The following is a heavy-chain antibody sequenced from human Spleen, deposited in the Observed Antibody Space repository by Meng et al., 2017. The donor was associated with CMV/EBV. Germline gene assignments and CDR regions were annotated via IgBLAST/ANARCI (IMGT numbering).Heavy chain of an antibody. D-gene: IGHD4-23*01. V-gene: IGHV3-11*01. CDR3: ANYGGNSEANDAFDI. J-gene: IGHJ3*02. CDR1: GLNFGDYY. Sequence: GESLKISCAASGLNFGDYYMSWIRQAPGKGLEWVSYISNSGDTVFYADSVRGRFTISRDNAKNSLYLQMNSLRTEDTAVYYCANYGGNSEANDAFDIWGQGTMVTVSS. CDR2: ISNSGDTV.